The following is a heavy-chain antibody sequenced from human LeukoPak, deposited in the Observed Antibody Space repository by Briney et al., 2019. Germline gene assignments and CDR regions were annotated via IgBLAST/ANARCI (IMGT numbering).Heavy chain of an antibody. V-gene: IGHV3-74*01. CDR1: GFTFSSYW. CDR2: IKSDGST. J-gene: IGHJ1*01. Sequence: GGSLRLSCAASGFTFSSYWMHWVRQAPGKGLVWVSRIKSDGSTNYADSVKGRFTISRDNAKNTVSLQMNSLRAEDTGVYYCARAPSEIGGYYPEYFRHWGQGTPVTVSS. CDR3: ARAPSEIGGYYPEYFRH. D-gene: IGHD3-22*01.